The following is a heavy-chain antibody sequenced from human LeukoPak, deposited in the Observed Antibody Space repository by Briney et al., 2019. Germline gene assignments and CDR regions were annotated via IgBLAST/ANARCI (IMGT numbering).Heavy chain of an antibody. CDR2: IILSGAST. J-gene: IGHJ3*02. CDR1: GFTFSNYA. D-gene: IGHD3-10*01. CDR3: AKASGQLTQMMLDI. V-gene: IGHV3-23*01. Sequence: GGSLRLSCAASGFTFSNYAMSWVRQAPGKGLEWVSTIILSGASTNYADSVKDRFTISRDNSKKTMYLQMKSLRGEDTAVYYCAKASGQLTQMMLDIWGQGTVVTVSS.